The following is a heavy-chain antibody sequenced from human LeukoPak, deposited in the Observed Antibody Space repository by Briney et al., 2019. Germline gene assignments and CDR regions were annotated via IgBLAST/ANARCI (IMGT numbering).Heavy chain of an antibody. V-gene: IGHV3-21*01. D-gene: IGHD5-12*01. Sequence: GGSLRLSCAASGFTFSSYSMNWVRQAPGKGLEWVSSISSSSSYIYYADSVKGRFTISRDNAKNSLYLQMNSLRAEDTAVYYCARVRRGYSSPGHFDYWGQGTLVTVSS. CDR3: ARVRRGYSSPGHFDY. CDR1: GFTFSSYS. CDR2: ISSSSSYI. J-gene: IGHJ4*02.